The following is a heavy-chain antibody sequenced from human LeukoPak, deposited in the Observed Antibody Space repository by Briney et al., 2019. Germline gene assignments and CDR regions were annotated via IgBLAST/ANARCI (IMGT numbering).Heavy chain of an antibody. V-gene: IGHV4-59*12. CDR1: GGSISGYY. Sequence: PSETLSLTRTVSGGSISGYYWSWIRQPPGKGLEWIGYIYYSGSTNYNPSLKSRVTISVDTSKNQFSLKLSSVTAADTAVYYCARGPYDSSRDWGQGTLVTVSS. D-gene: IGHD3-22*01. J-gene: IGHJ4*02. CDR3: ARGPYDSSRD. CDR2: IYYSGST.